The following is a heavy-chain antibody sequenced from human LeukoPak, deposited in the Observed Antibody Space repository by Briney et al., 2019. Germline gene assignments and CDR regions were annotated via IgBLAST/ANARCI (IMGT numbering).Heavy chain of an antibody. CDR1: GGSISSYY. CDR2: IYTSGST. V-gene: IGHV4-4*09. Sequence: SETLSLTCTVSGGSISSYYWSWIRQPPGKGLEWIGYIYTSGSTNYNPSLKSRVTISVDTSKNQFSLKLSSVTAADTAVYYCARHSRVGDWLLFFDYRGQGTLVTVSS. D-gene: IGHD3-9*01. J-gene: IGHJ4*02. CDR3: ARHSRVGDWLLFFDY.